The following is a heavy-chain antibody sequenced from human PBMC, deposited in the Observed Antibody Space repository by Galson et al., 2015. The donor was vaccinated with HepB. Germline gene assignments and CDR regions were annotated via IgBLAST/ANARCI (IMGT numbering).Heavy chain of an antibody. Sequence: SVKVSCKASGGTFSSYAISWVRQAPGQGLEWMGGIIPIFGTANYAQKFQGRVTITADKSTSTAYMELSSLRSEDTAVYYCAREMRDIVVVSGWFDPWGQGTLVTVSS. V-gene: IGHV1-69*06. CDR3: AREMRDIVVVSGWFDP. J-gene: IGHJ5*02. D-gene: IGHD2-2*01. CDR1: GGTFSSYA. CDR2: IIPIFGTA.